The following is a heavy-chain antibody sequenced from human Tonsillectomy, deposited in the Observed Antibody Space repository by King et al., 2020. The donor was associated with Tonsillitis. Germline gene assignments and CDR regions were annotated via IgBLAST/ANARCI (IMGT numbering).Heavy chain of an antibody. V-gene: IGHV3-7*01. J-gene: IGHJ4*02. D-gene: IGHD2-2*01. CDR2: IKEDGSEK. CDR3: AVRSCSIAACYAASWNSFDI. Sequence: VQLVESGGALVQPGGSMRLSCAASGFTCSRYWMTWVRQAPGKGLEWGANIKEDGSEKYYVDSVKGRFTISRDNAKNSIYLQMDSLRAEYTAVYSCAVRSCSIAACYAASWNSFDIWGQGTVVTVSS. CDR1: GFTCSRYW.